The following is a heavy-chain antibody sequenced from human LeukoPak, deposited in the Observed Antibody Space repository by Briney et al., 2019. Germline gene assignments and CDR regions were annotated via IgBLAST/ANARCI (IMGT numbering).Heavy chain of an antibody. Sequence: GASVKVSCKASGGTFSSYAISWVRQAPGQGLEWMGGIIPIFGTANYAQKFQGRVTITTDESTSTAYMELSSLRSEDTAVYYCARALRGIARPSYYYYMDVWGKGTTATVSS. D-gene: IGHD6-6*01. CDR2: IIPIFGTA. J-gene: IGHJ6*03. CDR3: ARALRGIARPSYYYYMDV. CDR1: GGTFSSYA. V-gene: IGHV1-69*05.